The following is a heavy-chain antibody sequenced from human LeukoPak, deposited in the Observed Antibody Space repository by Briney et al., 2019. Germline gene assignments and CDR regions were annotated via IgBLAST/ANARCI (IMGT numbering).Heavy chain of an antibody. CDR3: AREGALWFGESRAFDI. J-gene: IGHJ3*02. V-gene: IGHV3-48*03. Sequence: GGSLRLSCAASGFTFSSCEMNWVRQAPGKGLEWVSYISSSGSTIYYADSVKGRFTISRDNAKNSLYLQMNSLRAEDTAVYYCAREGALWFGESRAFDIWGQGTMVTVSS. CDR1: GFTFSSCE. CDR2: ISSSGSTI. D-gene: IGHD3-10*01.